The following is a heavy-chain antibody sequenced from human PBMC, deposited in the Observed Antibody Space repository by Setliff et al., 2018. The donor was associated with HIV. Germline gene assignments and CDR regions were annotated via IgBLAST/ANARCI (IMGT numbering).Heavy chain of an antibody. D-gene: IGHD4-17*01. CDR1: GGSINLYY. Sequence: PSETLSLTCTVSGGSINLYYWSWARQPAGKGLQWIGRIYTSGSANYTPSLKSRVAMSIDTSKYQISLRLSSVTAADMAVYYCARENYGGYEDRYFDLWGRGTLVTVSS. CDR3: ARENYGGYEDRYFDL. V-gene: IGHV4-4*07. CDR2: IYTSGSA. J-gene: IGHJ2*01.